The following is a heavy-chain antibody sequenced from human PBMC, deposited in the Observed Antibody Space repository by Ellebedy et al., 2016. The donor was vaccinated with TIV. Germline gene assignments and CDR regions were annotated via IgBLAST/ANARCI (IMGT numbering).Heavy chain of an antibody. D-gene: IGHD4-11*01. Sequence: PGGSLRLSCATSGFTFANFAMTWVRQAPGKGLEWVSTISVSGRTTHYADSVKGRFAISSDNAKNTVSLQMNSLRAEDSASYFCAKENLGFGSNWATYYFASWGKGTLVTVSS. CDR2: ISVSGRTT. CDR1: GFTFANFA. J-gene: IGHJ4*02. V-gene: IGHV3-23*01. CDR3: AKENLGFGSNWATYYFAS.